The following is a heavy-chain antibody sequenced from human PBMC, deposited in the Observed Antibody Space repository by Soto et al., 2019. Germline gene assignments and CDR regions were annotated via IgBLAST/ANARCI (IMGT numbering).Heavy chain of an antibody. CDR3: AGMMAASGTAFDY. D-gene: IGHD6-13*01. V-gene: IGHV5-51*01. CDR2: IYPGDSDT. Sequence: ESLKISCQASGYSFISSWIGWVRQRPGKGLEWMGIIYPGDSDTRYSPSFQGQVTISADKSTSTAYLQWSSLKASDTATYYCAGMMAASGTAFDYWGQGALLTVSS. J-gene: IGHJ4*02. CDR1: GYSFISSW.